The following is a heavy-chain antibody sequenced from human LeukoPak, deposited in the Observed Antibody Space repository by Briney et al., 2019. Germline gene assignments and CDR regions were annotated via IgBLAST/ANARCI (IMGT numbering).Heavy chain of an antibody. CDR3: TRGRAYNYGYFDY. D-gene: IGHD5-18*01. J-gene: IGHJ4*02. CDR2: IYSGGST. V-gene: IGHV3-66*01. CDR1: GISVSSNY. Sequence: GGSLRLSCAASGISVSSNYMSWVRQAPGKGLEWVSVIYSGGSTYYADSVRGRFTVSRDESKNTLYLQMNSLRDEDTAVYYCTRGRAYNYGYFDYWGQGTLVTVSS.